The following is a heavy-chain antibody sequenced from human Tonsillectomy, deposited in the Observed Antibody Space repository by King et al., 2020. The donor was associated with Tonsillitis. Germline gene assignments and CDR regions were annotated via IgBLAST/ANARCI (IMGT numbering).Heavy chain of an antibody. CDR3: AGVRPKGGYDSRGYLHYPVFEY. Sequence: VQLVESGAEVKKPGSSVKVSCTASGGTFSSYAISWVRQAPGQGLEWMGGIIPIFGTVHYAQKFQGRVTITADEATSTAYMELSSLRSEDTAVYYCAGVRPKGGYDSRGYLHYPVFEYWGQGTLVTVPS. D-gene: IGHD3-22*01. J-gene: IGHJ4*02. CDR2: IIPIFGTV. V-gene: IGHV1-69*01. CDR1: GGTFSSYA.